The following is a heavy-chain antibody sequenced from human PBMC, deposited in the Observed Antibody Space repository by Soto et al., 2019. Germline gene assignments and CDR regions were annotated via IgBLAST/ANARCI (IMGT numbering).Heavy chain of an antibody. J-gene: IGHJ5*02. CDR1: GYTLPSYD. D-gene: IGHD6-13*01. CDR2: MNPTSGNT. Sequence: QVQLVQSGAEVKKPGASVKVSCKASGYTLPSYDINWVRQATGQGLEWMGWMNPTSGNTGYAQKYQGRVTMTRNTSISTAYIELSSLRSEDTAVSYCARDRSAAGTGWFDPWGQGTLVTVSS. V-gene: IGHV1-8*01. CDR3: ARDRSAAGTGWFDP.